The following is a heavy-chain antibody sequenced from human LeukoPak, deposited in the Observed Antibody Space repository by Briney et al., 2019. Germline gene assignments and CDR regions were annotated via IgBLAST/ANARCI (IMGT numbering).Heavy chain of an antibody. D-gene: IGHD1-26*01. CDR3: ATGARRGATTQAAYYYYYYMDV. CDR1: GYTLTELS. J-gene: IGHJ6*03. CDR2: FDPEDGET. Sequence: ASVKVSCKVSGYTLTELSMHWGRQAPGKGLEWMGGFDPEDGETIYAQKFQGRVTMTEDTSTDTAYMELSSLRSEDTAVYYCATGARRGATTQAAYYYYYYMDVWGKGTTVTVSS. V-gene: IGHV1-24*01.